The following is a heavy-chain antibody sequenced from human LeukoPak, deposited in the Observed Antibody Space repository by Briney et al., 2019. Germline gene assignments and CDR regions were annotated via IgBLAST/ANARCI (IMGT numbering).Heavy chain of an antibody. CDR3: ARQKPYYYDSSGYDPNWFYP. Sequence: SETLSLTCAVYGGSFSGYYWSWIRQPPGKGLEWIGEINHSGSTNYNPSLKSRVTISVDTSKNQFSLKLSSVTAADTAVYYCARQKPYYYDSSGYDPNWFYPWGQGTLVTVSS. V-gene: IGHV4-34*01. CDR2: INHSGST. CDR1: GGSFSGYY. D-gene: IGHD3-22*01. J-gene: IGHJ5*02.